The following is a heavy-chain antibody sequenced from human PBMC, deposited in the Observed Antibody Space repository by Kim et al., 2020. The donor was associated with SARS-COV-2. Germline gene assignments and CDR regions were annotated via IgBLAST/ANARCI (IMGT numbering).Heavy chain of an antibody. CDR3: ARGLAAAGFDAFDI. J-gene: IGHJ3*02. V-gene: IGHV3-30*01. Sequence: ADSVKGRFTISRDNSKNSLYRTMNSLGAEDTAVYDCARGLAAAGFDAFDIWGQGTMVTVSS. D-gene: IGHD6-13*01.